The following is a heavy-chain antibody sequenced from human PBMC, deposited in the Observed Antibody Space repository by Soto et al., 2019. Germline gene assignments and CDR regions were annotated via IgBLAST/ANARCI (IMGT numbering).Heavy chain of an antibody. Sequence: SETLSLTCLVSGGSVSGYHWSWIRQPPGKGLEWIGYIYYTGSTNYNPSLESRLTMSVDMSKNHFSLKLSSVTAADTAVYYCAGGTDGKKVAYWGQGTLVTVSS. CDR2: IYYTGST. CDR3: AGGTDGKKVAY. CDR1: GGSVSGYH. J-gene: IGHJ4*02. V-gene: IGHV4-59*02. D-gene: IGHD5-12*01.